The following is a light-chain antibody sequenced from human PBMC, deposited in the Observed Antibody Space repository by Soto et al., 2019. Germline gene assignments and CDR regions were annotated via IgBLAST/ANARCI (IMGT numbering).Light chain of an antibody. V-gene: IGKV3-15*01. Sequence: EIVMTRSPATLSVSPGERATLSCRASQSVSSNLAWYQQKPGQAPRLLIYGASTRATGIPARFSGSGSGTEFTLTISSLQSEDFAVYYCQQYNTYPRTFGQGTKVDIK. CDR2: GAS. CDR3: QQYNTYPRT. J-gene: IGKJ1*01. CDR1: QSVSSN.